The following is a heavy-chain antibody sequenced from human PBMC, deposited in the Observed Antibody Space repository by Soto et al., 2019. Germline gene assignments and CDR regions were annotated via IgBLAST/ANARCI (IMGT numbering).Heavy chain of an antibody. CDR2: ISGGGGST. J-gene: IGHJ6*02. V-gene: IGHV3-23*01. Sequence: EVQLLGSGGGLVQPGGSLRLSCAASGFTFSSYAMSWVRQAPGKGREWVSLISGGGGSTYYADSVKGRFTISRDNSKNTLYLQMNSLRAEDTAVYYCASAARENYYCGMDVWGQGTTVTVSS. CDR3: ASAARENYYCGMDV. CDR1: GFTFSSYA.